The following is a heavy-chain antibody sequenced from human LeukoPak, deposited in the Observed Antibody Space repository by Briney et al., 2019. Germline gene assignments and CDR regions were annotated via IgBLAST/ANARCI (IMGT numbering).Heavy chain of an antibody. J-gene: IGHJ3*02. CDR2: VHYSGST. Sequence: SETLSITYTASGGYISNYYWCWIRQPPAKGLYWIGYVHYSGSTNYNPSLKSRVTISVDTSKTQFSLKLRSVTAADTAVYYCARDSGATWAFDIWGQGTMVIVSS. D-gene: IGHD1-26*01. V-gene: IGHV4-59*13. CDR3: ARDSGATWAFDI. CDR1: GGYISNYY.